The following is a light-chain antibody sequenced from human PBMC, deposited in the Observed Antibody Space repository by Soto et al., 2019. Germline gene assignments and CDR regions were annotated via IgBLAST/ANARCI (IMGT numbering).Light chain of an antibody. V-gene: IGKV1-39*01. Sequence: IQLTQSPSSLSASVGDRVTLTCRASQSINIYLNWYQQKPGKAPTLLIYAASSLQSRVPSRFSGGGSRTDFTLTISSLQTEDFATYCCQQSYRSPYTFGQGTKLEI. CDR1: QSINIY. CDR2: AAS. J-gene: IGKJ2*01. CDR3: QQSYRSPYT.